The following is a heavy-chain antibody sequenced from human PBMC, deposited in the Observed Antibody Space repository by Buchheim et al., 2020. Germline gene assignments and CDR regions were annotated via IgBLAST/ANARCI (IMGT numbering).Heavy chain of an antibody. D-gene: IGHD4-17*01. CDR1: GGSISSYY. CDR3: ASVSFDRGYGHRGVYYYGMDV. J-gene: IGHJ6*02. CDR2: IYYSGST. Sequence: QVQLQESGPGLVKPSETLSLTCTVSGGSISSYYWSWIRQPPGKGLEWIGYIYYSGSTNYNPSLKSRVTISVDTPKNQFSLKLSSVTAADTAVYYCASVSFDRGYGHRGVYYYGMDVWGQGTT. V-gene: IGHV4-59*01.